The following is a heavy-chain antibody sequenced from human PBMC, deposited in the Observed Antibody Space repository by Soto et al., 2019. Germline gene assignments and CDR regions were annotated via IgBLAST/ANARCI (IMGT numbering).Heavy chain of an antibody. CDR2: ISAYNGNT. Sequence: ASVKVYCKASGYTFTSYGISWGRQEKEQGLEWMGWISAYNGNTNYAQKLQGRVTMTTDTSTSTAYMELRSLRSDDTAVYYCARERGYSSSSHLSSSHIDYRGQGTLVTLSS. J-gene: IGHJ4*02. CDR1: GYTFTSYG. CDR3: ARERGYSSSSHLSSSHIDY. V-gene: IGHV1-18*01. D-gene: IGHD6-6*01.